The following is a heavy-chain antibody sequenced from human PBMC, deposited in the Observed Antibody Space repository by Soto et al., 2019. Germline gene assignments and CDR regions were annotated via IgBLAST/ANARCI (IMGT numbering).Heavy chain of an antibody. Sequence: EVNLLESGGGLLQPGGSLRLSCVASGFSFTSYAMAWVRQAPGMGLEWVCTVTLSGDYTYYADPVKGRFTISRDNSKNPVYLPVSSLRADDTAVYYCARVGYGDLAQWGQGTWVTVSS. V-gene: IGHV3-23*01. CDR3: ARVGYGDLAQ. J-gene: IGHJ4*02. D-gene: IGHD4-17*01. CDR1: GFSFTSYA. CDR2: VTLSGDYT.